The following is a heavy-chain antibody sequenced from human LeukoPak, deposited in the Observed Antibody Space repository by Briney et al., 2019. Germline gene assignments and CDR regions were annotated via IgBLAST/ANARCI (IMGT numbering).Heavy chain of an antibody. CDR2: IYSGGST. CDR1: GFTFSSYA. CDR3: AKGGNYNSYYYYMDV. J-gene: IGHJ6*03. Sequence: PGGSLRLSCAASGFTFSSYAMSWVRQAPGKGLEWVSVIYSGGSTYYADSVKGRFTISRDNSKNTLYLQMNSLRAEDTAVYYCAKGGNYNSYYYYMDVWGKGTTVTVSS. D-gene: IGHD5-24*01. V-gene: IGHV3-66*01.